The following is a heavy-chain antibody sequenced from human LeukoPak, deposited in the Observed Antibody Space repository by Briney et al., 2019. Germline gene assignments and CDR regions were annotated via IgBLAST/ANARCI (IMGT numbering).Heavy chain of an antibody. V-gene: IGHV3-33*01. D-gene: IGHD6-13*01. CDR3: ARKNAAASDY. CDR1: GFTFSSYG. Sequence: GRSLRLSCAASGFTFSSYGMNWVRQAPGKGLEWVAVIWYDGRNKYCAESVKGRFTISRDDSKNTLYLQMNSLRAEDTAVYYCARKNAAASDYWGQGTLVSVSS. CDR2: IWYDGRNK. J-gene: IGHJ4*02.